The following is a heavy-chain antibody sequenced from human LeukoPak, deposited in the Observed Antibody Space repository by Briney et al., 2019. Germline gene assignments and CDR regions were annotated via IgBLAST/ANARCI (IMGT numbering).Heavy chain of an antibody. J-gene: IGHJ3*02. CDR2: IYSGGST. CDR1: GFTVSSNY. V-gene: IGHV3-53*01. Sequence: GGSLRLSCAASGFTVSSNYMSWVRQAPGKGLEWVSVIYSGGSTYYADSVKGRFTISRDNSKNTLYLQMNSLRAEDTAVYYCARDRKLRYCSGGSCYSSAFDIWGQGTMVTVSS. CDR3: ARDRKLRYCSGGSCYSSAFDI. D-gene: IGHD2-15*01.